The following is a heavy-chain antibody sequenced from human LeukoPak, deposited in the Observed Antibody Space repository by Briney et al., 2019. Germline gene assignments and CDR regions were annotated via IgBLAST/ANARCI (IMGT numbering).Heavy chain of an antibody. CDR2: INHSGST. V-gene: IGHV4-34*01. D-gene: IGHD6-13*01. CDR1: GGSFSGYY. CDR3: ASRPIAAGRRYFDY. J-gene: IGHJ4*02. Sequence: PSETLSLTCAVYGGSFSGYYWSWIRQPPGKGLEWIGEINHSGSTNYNPSLKSRVTISVDTSKNQFSPKLSSVTAADTAVYYCASRPIAAGRRYFDYWGQGTLVTVSS.